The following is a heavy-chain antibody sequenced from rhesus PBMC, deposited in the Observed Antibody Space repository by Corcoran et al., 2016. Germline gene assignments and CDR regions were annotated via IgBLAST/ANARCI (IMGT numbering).Heavy chain of an antibody. CDR3: TREGIRERYFEF. V-gene: IGHV1-1*01. J-gene: IGHJ1*01. Sequence: QVQLVQSGAEIKQPGASVKLSCKASGYTFTSYYMHWVRQAPGQGLEWIGLISPYNGNKGDAQKCQGRVTITTDTSTSTGYMELSSLRSEDTAVYYCTREGIRERYFEFWGQGALVTVSS. D-gene: IGHD5-42*01. CDR2: ISPYNGNK. CDR1: GYTFTSYY.